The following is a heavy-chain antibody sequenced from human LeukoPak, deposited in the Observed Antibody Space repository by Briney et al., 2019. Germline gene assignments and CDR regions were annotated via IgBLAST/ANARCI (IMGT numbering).Heavy chain of an antibody. J-gene: IGHJ4*02. CDR3: ANHMAAAGDYFDS. D-gene: IGHD6-13*01. V-gene: IGHV3-53*01. CDR2: IYSGGST. CDR1: GFTVSSNY. Sequence: GGSLRLSCAASGFTVSSNYMSWVRQAPGKGLEWVSVIYSGGSTYYADSVKGRFTISRDNSKNTLYLQMNSLRAEDTAVYYCANHMAAAGDYFDSWGQGTLLTVSS.